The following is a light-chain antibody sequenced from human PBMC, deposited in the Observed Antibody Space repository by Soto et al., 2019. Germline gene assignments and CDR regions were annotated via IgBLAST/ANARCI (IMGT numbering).Light chain of an antibody. CDR3: QQFGNSPYT. J-gene: IGKJ2*01. CDR1: QSVSSSF. V-gene: IGKV3-20*01. Sequence: EIVLTQSPGTLSLSPGDRATLSCRASQSVSSSFLAWYQQKPGQPPKLLIYAASNRATGIPDRFSGSGSGTDFTLTISRLEPEDFAVYYCQQFGNSPYTFGQGTKLEIK. CDR2: AAS.